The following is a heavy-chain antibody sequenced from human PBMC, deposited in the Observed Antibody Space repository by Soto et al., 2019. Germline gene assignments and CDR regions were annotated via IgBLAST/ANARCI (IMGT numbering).Heavy chain of an antibody. D-gene: IGHD6-13*01. J-gene: IGHJ4*02. CDR2: IWYDGSNK. CDR3: ASVAAAVPIFDY. Sequence: PGGSLRLSCAASGFTFSSYGMHWVRQAPGKGLEWVAVIWYDGSNKYYADSVKGRFTISRDNSKNTLYLQMNSLRAEDTAVYYCASVAAAVPIFDYWGQGTLVTVSS. CDR1: GFTFSSYG. V-gene: IGHV3-33*01.